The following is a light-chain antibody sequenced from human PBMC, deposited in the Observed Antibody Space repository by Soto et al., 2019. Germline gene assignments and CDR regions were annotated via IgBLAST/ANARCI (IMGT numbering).Light chain of an antibody. Sequence: DIPMTQSPSTLSGSVGDRVTITCRASQTISSWLAWYQQKPGKAPKLLIYKASTLKSGVPSRFSGSGSGTEFPLTISSLQPDDFATYYCQHYKSYSEAFGQGNKVELK. CDR2: KAS. CDR1: QTISSW. V-gene: IGKV1-5*03. CDR3: QHYKSYSEA. J-gene: IGKJ1*01.